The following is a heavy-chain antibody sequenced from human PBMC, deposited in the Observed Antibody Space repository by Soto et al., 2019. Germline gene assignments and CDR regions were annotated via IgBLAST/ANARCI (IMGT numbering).Heavy chain of an antibody. V-gene: IGHV3-48*03. CDR3: ARDRSLNFAVPPYGMDV. J-gene: IGHJ6*02. D-gene: IGHD3-3*01. CDR2: IDESGGTT. Sequence: GGSMRLSCVVSGFMFSDHAMNWVRQAPGKGPEWISRIDESGGTTSYADSVKGRFTISRDNTRDSLYLHMSNLRAEDTAIYYCARDRSLNFAVPPYGMDVWGPGTTVTVSS. CDR1: GFMFSDHA.